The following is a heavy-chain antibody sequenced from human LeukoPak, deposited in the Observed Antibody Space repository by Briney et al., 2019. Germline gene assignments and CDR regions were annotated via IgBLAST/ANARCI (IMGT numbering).Heavy chain of an antibody. CDR3: AKDYCSSTSCYNPNWFDP. J-gene: IGHJ5*02. Sequence: GGSLRLSCAASGFTFSSYSMNWVRQAPGKGLEWVSSISSSSSYIYYADSVKGRFTISRDNAKNSLYLQMNSLRAEDTAVYYCAKDYCSSTSCYNPNWFDPWGQGTLVTVSS. V-gene: IGHV3-21*04. CDR2: ISSSSSYI. D-gene: IGHD2-2*02. CDR1: GFTFSSYS.